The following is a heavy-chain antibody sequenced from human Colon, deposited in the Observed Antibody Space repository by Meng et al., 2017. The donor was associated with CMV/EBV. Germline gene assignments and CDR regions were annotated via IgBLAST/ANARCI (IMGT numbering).Heavy chain of an antibody. CDR1: GGSSTDYY. J-gene: IGHJ4*02. D-gene: IGHD2-21*01. Sequence: YGGSSTDYYWSGMRQYTGKGLEWSGEIKHYGSVNYNQSRRSRVTISRDKSQNTFSLKLSSVTAADTAVYYCARGGNIVRSLALPFDYWGQGTLVTVSS. CDR3: ARGGNIVRSLALPFDY. V-gene: IGHV4-34*01. CDR2: IKHYGSV.